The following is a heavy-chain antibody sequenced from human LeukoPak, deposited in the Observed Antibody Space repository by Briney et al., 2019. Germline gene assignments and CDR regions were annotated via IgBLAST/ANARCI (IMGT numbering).Heavy chain of an antibody. CDR3: ARDQQTVGSTVTTRGAFDI. CDR1: GFTFSSYW. J-gene: IGHJ3*02. Sequence: GGSLRLSCAASGFTFSSYWMTWVRQTPGKGLEWVSNIKQDGSEKDCVDSVKGRFTISRDNAKNSLYLQMNSLRAEDTAVYYCARDQQTVGSTVTTRGAFDIWGQGTMVTVSS. V-gene: IGHV3-7*01. D-gene: IGHD4-17*01. CDR2: IKQDGSEK.